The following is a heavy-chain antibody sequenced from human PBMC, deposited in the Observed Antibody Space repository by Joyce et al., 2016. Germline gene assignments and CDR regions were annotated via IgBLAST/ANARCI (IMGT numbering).Heavy chain of an antibody. CDR3: ARVNDGSGSDDYYINNLDV. V-gene: IGHV4-34*02. Sequence: VHLQQWGAGLLKPSETLSLTCGVSGGSFTGYYWRWIRQPPGKGLEWIGEINHRGNIYYNPSLQSRVTMSVDTSKKQISLNVRSVTAADTAVYYCARVNDGSGSDDYYINNLDVWGQGIAVTVS. D-gene: IGHD2-21*02. CDR2: INHRGNI. CDR1: GGSFTGYY. J-gene: IGHJ6*02.